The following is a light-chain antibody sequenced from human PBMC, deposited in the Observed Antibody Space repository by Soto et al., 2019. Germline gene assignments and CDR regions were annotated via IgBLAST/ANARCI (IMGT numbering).Light chain of an antibody. V-gene: IGKV3-11*01. J-gene: IGKJ2*01. CDR2: DTT. Sequence: ETLLTLSRGSLSLSPGETATLSCRASQSVSNYLAWFQQKPGQAPRLLIFDTTNRAPGTPARFSGSGSVTDLTLTISSLEPKDFAVYYCQQRRNLPYTFGQGTKLEIK. CDR3: QQRRNLPYT. CDR1: QSVSNY.